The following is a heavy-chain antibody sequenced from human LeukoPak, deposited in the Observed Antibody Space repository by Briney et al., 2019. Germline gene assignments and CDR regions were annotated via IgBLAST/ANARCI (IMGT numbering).Heavy chain of an antibody. CDR2: IYYSGNT. D-gene: IGHD3-22*01. CDR1: GGSISSYY. CDR3: ASALDSSGYYYYFDY. V-gene: IGHV4-59*01. J-gene: IGHJ4*02. Sequence: SETLSLTCTVSGGSISSYYWSWIRQPPGKGLEWIGYIYYSGNTNYNPSLKSRVTISVDTSKNQFSLKLSSVTAADTAVYYCASALDSSGYYYYFDYWGQGTLVTVSS.